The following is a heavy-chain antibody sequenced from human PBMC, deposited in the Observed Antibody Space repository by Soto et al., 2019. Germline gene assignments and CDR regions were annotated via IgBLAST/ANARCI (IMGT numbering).Heavy chain of an antibody. CDR3: ARELPTAIRGGYYYSYGMDV. J-gene: IGHJ6*02. V-gene: IGHV3-74*01. Sequence: EVQLVESGGGLVQPGGSLRLSCAASGFIFSSYWMHWVRQAPGKGLVWVSRLHSDGTTTSYADSVKGRFTISRDNAKNTLYLPMNSLGAEDTAVYYCARELPTAIRGGYYYSYGMDVWGQGTTVTVSS. CDR2: LHSDGTTT. CDR1: GFIFSSYW. D-gene: IGHD2-2*02.